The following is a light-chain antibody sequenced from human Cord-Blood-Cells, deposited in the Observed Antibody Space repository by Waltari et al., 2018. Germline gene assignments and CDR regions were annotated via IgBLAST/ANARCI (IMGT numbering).Light chain of an antibody. V-gene: IGKV2-30*01. CDR3: MQGTHWQFT. J-gene: IGKJ3*01. Sequence: DVVMTQSPHSLPVTLGQPASISCRSRQSLVYSDGNTYLNWFQQRPGQSPRRLIYKVSNRDSGVPDRFSGSGSGTDFTLKISRVEAEDVGVYYCMQGTHWQFTFGPGTKVDIK. CDR2: KVS. CDR1: QSLVYSDGNTY.